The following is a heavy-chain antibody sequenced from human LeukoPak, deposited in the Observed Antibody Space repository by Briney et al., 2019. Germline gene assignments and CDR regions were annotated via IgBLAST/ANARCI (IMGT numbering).Heavy chain of an antibody. CDR1: GFTFDEFG. V-gene: IGHV3-43*02. Sequence: GGSLRLSCAASGFTFDEFGMRWVRQAPGKGLEWISFVSGDGGRTDYADSVKGRFTISRDNRKNSLYLQMDSLTAEDTAFYFCARDRMSRAPTYFHHWGQGTLVTVSA. CDR2: VSGDGGRT. J-gene: IGHJ1*01. D-gene: IGHD2-2*01. CDR3: ARDRMSRAPTYFHH.